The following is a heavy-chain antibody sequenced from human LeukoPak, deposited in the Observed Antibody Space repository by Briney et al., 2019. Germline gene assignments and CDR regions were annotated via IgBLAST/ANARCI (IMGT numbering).Heavy chain of an antibody. CDR2: IYYSGST. J-gene: IGHJ1*01. D-gene: IGHD6-13*01. Sequence: PSETLSLTCTVSGYSISSGYYWGWIRQPPGKGLEWIGSIYYSGSTYYNPSLKSRVTISVDTSKNQFSLKLSSVTAADTAVYYCASYRQQLIKYFQHWGQGTLVTVSS. V-gene: IGHV4-38-2*02. CDR3: ASYRQQLIKYFQH. CDR1: GYSISSGYY.